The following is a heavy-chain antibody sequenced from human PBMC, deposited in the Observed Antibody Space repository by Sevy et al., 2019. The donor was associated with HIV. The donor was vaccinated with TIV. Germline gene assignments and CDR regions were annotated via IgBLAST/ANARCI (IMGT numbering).Heavy chain of an antibody. CDR3: ARIMSTFGVDYYYYYMDV. V-gene: IGHV1-8*01. CDR2: MNPNSGNT. D-gene: IGHD3-10*01. J-gene: IGHJ6*03. CDR1: GYTFTSYD. Sequence: ASVKVSCKASGYTFTSYDINWVRQATGQGLEWMGWMNPNSGNTGYAQKFQGRVTMTRNTSISTAYMELSGLRSEDTAVYYCARIMSTFGVDYYYYYMDVWGKGTTVTVSS.